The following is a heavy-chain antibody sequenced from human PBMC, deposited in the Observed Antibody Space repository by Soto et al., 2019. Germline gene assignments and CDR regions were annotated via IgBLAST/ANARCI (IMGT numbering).Heavy chain of an antibody. D-gene: IGHD2-2*01. Sequence: QVQLVQSGAEVKKPGSSVKVSCKASGGTFSSYAISWVRQAPGQGLEWMGGSIPISGTANYAQKFQGRVTITADESTSTAYMELSSLRSEDTAVYYCATSQGSSTSLEIYYCYYYGMDVWGQGTTVTVSS. CDR1: GGTFSSYA. J-gene: IGHJ6*02. CDR2: SIPISGTA. CDR3: ATSQGSSTSLEIYYCYYYGMDV. V-gene: IGHV1-69*01.